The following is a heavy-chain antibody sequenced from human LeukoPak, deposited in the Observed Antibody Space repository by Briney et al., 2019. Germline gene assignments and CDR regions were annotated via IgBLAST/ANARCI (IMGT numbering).Heavy chain of an antibody. Sequence: PGRSLRLSCAASGFTFDDYAMHWVRHAPGKGLEWVSGISWNSGSIGYAGSVKGRFTISRDNAKNSLYLQMNSLRAEDTALYYCAIAPHAFDIWGQGTMVTVSS. CDR2: ISWNSGSI. J-gene: IGHJ3*02. V-gene: IGHV3-9*01. CDR1: GFTFDDYA. CDR3: AIAPHAFDI.